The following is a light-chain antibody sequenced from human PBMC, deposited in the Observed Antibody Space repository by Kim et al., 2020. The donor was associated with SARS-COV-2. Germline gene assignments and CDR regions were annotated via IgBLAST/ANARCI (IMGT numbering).Light chain of an antibody. CDR1: SSNIGSNY. Sequence: ELTQPPSASGTPGQRFPLFFSGSSSNIGSNYVYWYQQLPGTAPKLLIYKNNQRPSGVPDRFSGSKSGTSASLAISGLRSEDEADYYWAAWEDSLSAYV. CDR2: KNN. CDR3: AAWEDSLSAYV. J-gene: IGLJ1*01. V-gene: IGLV1-47*01.